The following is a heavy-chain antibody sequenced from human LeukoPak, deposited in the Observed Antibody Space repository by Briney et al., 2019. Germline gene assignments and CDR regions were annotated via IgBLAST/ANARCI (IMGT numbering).Heavy chain of an antibody. CDR3: AKIVPAAPRPS. V-gene: IGHV3-30*02. J-gene: IGHJ5*02. CDR2: IRYDGSNK. D-gene: IGHD2-2*01. Sequence: GGSLRLSCAASGFTFSSYGMHWVRQAPGKGLEWVACIRYDGSNKYYADSVKGRFTISRDNSKNTLYLQMNSLRAEDTAVYYCAKIVPAAPRPSWGQGTLVTVSS. CDR1: GFTFSSYG.